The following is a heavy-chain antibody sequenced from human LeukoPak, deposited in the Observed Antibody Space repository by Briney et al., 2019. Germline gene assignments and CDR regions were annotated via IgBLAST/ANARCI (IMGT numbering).Heavy chain of an antibody. CDR1: GYTFTSYY. Sequence: GASVKVSCKVSGYTFTSYYMHWVRQAPGQGLEWMGIINPSGGSTSYAQKFQGRVTMTRDTSTSTVYMELSSLRSEDTAVYYCAREGYYGSGSYSAFDIWGQGTMVTVSS. CDR2: INPSGGST. V-gene: IGHV1-46*01. CDR3: AREGYYGSGSYSAFDI. D-gene: IGHD3-10*01. J-gene: IGHJ3*02.